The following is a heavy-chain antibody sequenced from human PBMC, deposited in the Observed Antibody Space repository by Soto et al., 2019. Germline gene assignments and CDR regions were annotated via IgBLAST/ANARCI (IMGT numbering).Heavy chain of an antibody. CDR2: IYYSGST. Sequence: SETLSLTXTVSGGSISSYYWSWIRQPPGKGLEWIGYIYYSGSTNYNPSLKSRVTISVDTSKNQFSLKLSSVTAADTAVYYCARLRRYGSGSGCFDYWGQGTLVTVSS. J-gene: IGHJ4*02. V-gene: IGHV4-59*01. CDR3: ARLRRYGSGSGCFDY. CDR1: GGSISSYY. D-gene: IGHD3-10*01.